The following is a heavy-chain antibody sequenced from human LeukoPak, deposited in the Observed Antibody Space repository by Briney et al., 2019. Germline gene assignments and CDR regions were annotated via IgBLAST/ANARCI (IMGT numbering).Heavy chain of an antibody. CDR3: ARVPAKYYEVDY. D-gene: IGHD3-22*01. J-gene: IGHJ4*02. V-gene: IGHV3-21*01. CDR1: GFTFSSYS. Sequence: PGGSLRLSCAASGFTFSSYSMTWVRQAPGKGLEWVSSISSSSSYIYYADSVKGRFTISRDNAKNSLYLRMNSLRAEDTAVYYCARVPAKYYEVDYWGQGTLVTVSS. CDR2: ISSSSSYI.